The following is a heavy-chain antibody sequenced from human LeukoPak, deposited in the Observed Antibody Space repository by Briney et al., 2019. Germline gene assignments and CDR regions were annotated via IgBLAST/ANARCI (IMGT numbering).Heavy chain of an antibody. CDR1: GFTFSNYA. J-gene: IGHJ3*02. V-gene: IGHV3-30*04. CDR2: ITYDGSNK. Sequence: GGSLRLSCAASGFTFSNYAMHWVRQAPGKGLEWVAVITYDGSNKYYADSVKGRFTISRDNSKNTLYLQMNSLKAEDTAVYYCARSGSSSSSVYAFDIWGQGTMVTVSS. D-gene: IGHD6-13*01. CDR3: ARSGSSSSSVYAFDI.